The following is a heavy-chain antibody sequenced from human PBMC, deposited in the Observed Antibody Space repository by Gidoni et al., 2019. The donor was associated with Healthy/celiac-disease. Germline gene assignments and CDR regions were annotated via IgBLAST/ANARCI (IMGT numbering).Heavy chain of an antibody. CDR1: GFTFISYA. Sequence: EVQLVESGGGLVQSGGSLRLSCAASGFTFISYAMSWVRQAPGKGLEWVSAISGSGGSTYYADSVKGRFTISRDNSENTLYLQMNSLRAEDTAIYYCAKEYRYSGYNDAGDYFDYWGQGTLVTVSS. CDR2: ISGSGGST. J-gene: IGHJ4*02. V-gene: IGHV3-23*04. D-gene: IGHD5-12*01. CDR3: AKEYRYSGYNDAGDYFDY.